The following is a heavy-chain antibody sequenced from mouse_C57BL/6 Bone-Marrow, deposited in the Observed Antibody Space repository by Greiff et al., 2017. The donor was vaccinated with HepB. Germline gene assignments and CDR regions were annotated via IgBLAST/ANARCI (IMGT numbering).Heavy chain of an antibody. V-gene: IGHV1-5*01. CDR2: LSPGNSDT. CDR3: TRGSYYDYPSYAMDY. CDR1: GYTFTSYW. J-gene: IGHJ4*01. Sequence: VQLQQSGTVLARPGASVKMSCKTSGYTFTSYWMHWVKQRPGQGLEWIGALSPGNSDTSYNQQFKGKAKLTAVTSASTAYMELSSLTNEDSAVYYCTRGSYYDYPSYAMDYWGQGTSVTVSS. D-gene: IGHD2-4*01.